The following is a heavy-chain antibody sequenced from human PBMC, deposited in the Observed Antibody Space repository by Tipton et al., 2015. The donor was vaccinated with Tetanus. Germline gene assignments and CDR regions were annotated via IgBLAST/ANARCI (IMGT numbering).Heavy chain of an antibody. CDR1: GGSFSGYY. CDR2: IYHSGST. Sequence: TLSLTCAVYGGSFSGYYWSWIRQPPGKGLEWIGEIYHSGSTNYNPSLKSRVTISVDKSKNQFSLKLSSVTAADTAVYYCAGLSFVTPSKRGYWGQGTLVTVSS. J-gene: IGHJ4*02. D-gene: IGHD2-21*02. V-gene: IGHV4-34*01. CDR3: AGLSFVTPSKRGY.